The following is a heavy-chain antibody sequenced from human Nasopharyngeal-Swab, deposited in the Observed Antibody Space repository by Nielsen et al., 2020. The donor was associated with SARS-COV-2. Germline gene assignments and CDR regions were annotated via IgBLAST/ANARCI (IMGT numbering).Heavy chain of an antibody. J-gene: IGHJ4*02. Sequence: ASVKVSCKASGYTFTGYYMHWVRQAPGQGLEWMGWIIPNSGGTNYAQKFQGWVTMTRDTSISTAYMELSRLRSDDTAVYYCARVVDYGDYVVYDYWGQGTLVTVSS. D-gene: IGHD4-17*01. CDR2: IIPNSGGT. CDR1: GYTFTGYY. V-gene: IGHV1-2*04. CDR3: ARVVDYGDYVVYDY.